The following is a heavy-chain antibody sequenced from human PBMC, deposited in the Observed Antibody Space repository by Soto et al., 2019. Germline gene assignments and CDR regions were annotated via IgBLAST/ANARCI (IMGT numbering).Heavy chain of an antibody. CDR2: IYYSGST. J-gene: IGHJ4*02. CDR1: GGSLSSGDYY. D-gene: IGHD2-15*01. CDR3: AREGGRYCTGGSCQVDY. Sequence: PSETLSLTCTVSGGSLSSGDYYWSWIRQPPRKGLEWIGYIYYSGSTYYNPSLKSRVTISVDTSKNQFSLKLSSVTAADTAVYYCAREGGRYCTGGSCQVDYWGQGTLVTVSS. V-gene: IGHV4-30-4*01.